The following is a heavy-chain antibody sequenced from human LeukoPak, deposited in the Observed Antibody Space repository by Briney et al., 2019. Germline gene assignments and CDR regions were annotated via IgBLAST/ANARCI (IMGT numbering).Heavy chain of an antibody. CDR1: GYTFTGYY. CDR3: ARGNVVVPAAMPHNWFDP. V-gene: IGHV1-2*02. J-gene: IGHJ5*02. Sequence: ASVKVSCKASGYTFTGYYMHWVRQAPGQGLECMGWINHNSGGTNYAQKFQGRVTMTRDTSISTAYMELSRLRSDDTAVYYCARGNVVVPAAMPHNWFDPWGQGTLVTASS. CDR2: INHNSGGT. D-gene: IGHD2-2*01.